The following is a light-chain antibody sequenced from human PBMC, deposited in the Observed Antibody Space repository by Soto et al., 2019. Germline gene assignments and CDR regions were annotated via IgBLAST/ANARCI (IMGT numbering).Light chain of an antibody. CDR1: QSVSSY. CDR3: QQSYSSPRT. J-gene: IGKJ1*01. V-gene: IGKV1-39*01. CDR2: AAS. Sequence: DIQMTQSPSSLSASVGDRVTITCRASQSVSSYVNWYQQKPGKAPNLLIYAASSLQSGVPSRFSGSASGRDFTLTISSLQPEDFATYYCQQSYSSPRTFGQGTKVEIK.